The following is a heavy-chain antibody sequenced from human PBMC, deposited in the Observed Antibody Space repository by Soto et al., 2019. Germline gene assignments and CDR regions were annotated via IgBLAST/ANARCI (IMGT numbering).Heavy chain of an antibody. CDR1: GGSISSGDYY. V-gene: IGHV4-30-4*01. J-gene: IGHJ6*02. CDR2: IYYSGST. CDR3: ARDHRRGYYYYGMDV. D-gene: IGHD4-17*01. Sequence: SETLSLTCTVSGGSISSGDYYWSWIRQPPGKGLEWIGYIYYSGSTYYNPSLKSRVTISVDTSKNQFSLKLSSVTAADTAVYYGARDHRRGYYYYGMDVWGQGTTVTVSS.